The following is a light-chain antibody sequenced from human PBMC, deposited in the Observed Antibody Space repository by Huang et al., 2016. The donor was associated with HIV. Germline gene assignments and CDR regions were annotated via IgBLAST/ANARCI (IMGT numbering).Light chain of an antibody. Sequence: EIVMTQSPGTLSVSPGERATLSCRTGESVGDNLAGYQQRPGQAPRLLIFGAAARAAGIPARFSGSGSGTEFTLSISSLQSEDFAVYYCQQYNKWPKFTFGPGTRVDMK. J-gene: IGKJ3*01. CDR3: QQYNKWPKFT. CDR1: ESVGDN. V-gene: IGKV3-15*01. CDR2: GAA.